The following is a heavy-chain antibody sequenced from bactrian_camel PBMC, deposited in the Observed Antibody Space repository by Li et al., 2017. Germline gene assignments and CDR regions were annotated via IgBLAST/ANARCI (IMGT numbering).Heavy chain of an antibody. J-gene: IGHJ4*01. Sequence: QLVESGGGSVQAGGSVTLSCVASGFTESGAYVAWIRQAPGKGREGVASIYTGTDRTHYADSVKGRFAIWQDNAKTTVYLEINYLRPEDTAMYYCAADLLLMRPLEASEYKYWGQGTQVTVS. CDR2: IYTGTDRT. V-gene: IGHV3S25*01. CDR3: AADLLLMRPLEASEYKY. CDR1: GFTESGAY. D-gene: IGHD8*01.